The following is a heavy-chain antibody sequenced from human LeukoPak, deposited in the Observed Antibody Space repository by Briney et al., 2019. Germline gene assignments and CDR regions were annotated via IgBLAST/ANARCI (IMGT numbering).Heavy chain of an antibody. CDR3: AKARLRRGYSGYDRFLLHY. Sequence: GGSLRLSCAAFGFTFSSYAMSWIRQAPGKGLEWVSAISGSGGSTYYADSVKGRFTISRDNSKNTLYLQMNSLRAEDTAVYYCAKARLRRGYSGYDRFLLHYWGQGTLVTVSS. CDR2: ISGSGGST. CDR1: GFTFSSYA. D-gene: IGHD5-12*01. J-gene: IGHJ4*02. V-gene: IGHV3-23*01.